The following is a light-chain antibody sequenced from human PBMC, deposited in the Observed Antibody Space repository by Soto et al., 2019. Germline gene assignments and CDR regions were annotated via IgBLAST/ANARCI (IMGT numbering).Light chain of an antibody. CDR3: PESASSPST. Sequence: SGWTQSPGTLSCSLRHGATLSCSTSQSVSSSYLAWYQQKPGQAPRLLIYGASSRATGIPDRFSGSGSGTDFTLTISILEPEDFTVYYCPESASSPSTSCQGAKQDIK. J-gene: IGKJ1*01. CDR2: GAS. CDR1: QSVSSSY. V-gene: IGKV3-20*01.